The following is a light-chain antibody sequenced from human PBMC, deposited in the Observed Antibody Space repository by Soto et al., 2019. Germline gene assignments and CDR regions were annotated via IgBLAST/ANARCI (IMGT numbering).Light chain of an antibody. CDR1: HRVSSY. CDR3: QQYNNWPLT. Sequence: EIVMTQSPATLSVSPGERATLSCRASHRVSSYLAWYQQKPGKAPRLLIYATSTIATGIPARFSGSGSGTQFTLTISSLQSEDFAVYYCQQYNNWPLTFGGGTKVEIK. J-gene: IGKJ4*01. CDR2: ATS. V-gene: IGKV3-15*01.